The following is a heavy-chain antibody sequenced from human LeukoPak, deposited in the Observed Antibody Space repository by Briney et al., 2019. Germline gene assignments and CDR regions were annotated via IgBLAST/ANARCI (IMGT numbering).Heavy chain of an antibody. CDR1: GFTFSIYT. Sequence: GGSLRLSCGASGFTFSIYTMNWVRQAPGKGLEWVSIIRAGSRHIYYADSVRGRFTISRDDAKNSLYLQMNTLRAEDTAVYCCARGGVYENWFDPWGQGTLVTVS. V-gene: IGHV3-21*01. J-gene: IGHJ5*02. CDR2: IRAGSRHI. D-gene: IGHD5/OR15-5a*01. CDR3: ARGGVYENWFDP.